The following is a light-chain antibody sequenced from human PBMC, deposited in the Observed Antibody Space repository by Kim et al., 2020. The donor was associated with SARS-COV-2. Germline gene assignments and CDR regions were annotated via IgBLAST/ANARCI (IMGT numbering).Light chain of an antibody. J-gene: IGKJ3*01. CDR2: WAS. Sequence: DIVMTQSPDSLAVSLGERATIDCKSNQSVLYTSNNKNYLAWYQQKSGQSPKLLIYWASTRESGVPDRFSGGGSGTDFTLTISSLQAEDVAIYFCQQYYSFPFTFGPGTKVDIK. CDR3: QQYYSFPFT. V-gene: IGKV4-1*01. CDR1: QSVLYTSNNKNY.